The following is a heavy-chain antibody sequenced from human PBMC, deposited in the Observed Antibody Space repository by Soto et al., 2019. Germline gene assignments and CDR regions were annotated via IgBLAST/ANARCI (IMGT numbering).Heavy chain of an antibody. V-gene: IGHV4-4*02. CDR3: ASVSGSDYYGMDV. Sequence: QVQLQESGPGLVKPSGTLSLTCAVSGGSISSSNWWSWVRQPPGKGLEWIGEIYHSGSTNYNPSLTSRLTISVDKSKNQFSLKLSSVTAADTAVYYCASVSGSDYYGMDVWGQGTTVTVSS. D-gene: IGHD1-26*01. CDR2: IYHSGST. J-gene: IGHJ6*02. CDR1: GGSISSSNW.